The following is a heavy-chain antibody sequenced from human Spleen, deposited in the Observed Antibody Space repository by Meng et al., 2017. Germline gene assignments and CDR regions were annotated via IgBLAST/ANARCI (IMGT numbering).Heavy chain of an antibody. CDR1: GGSISSYY. Sequence: SETLSLTCTVSGGSISSYYWSWIRQPPGKGLEWIGYIYYSGSTNYNPSLKSRVTISVDTSKNQFSLKLSSVTAADTAVYYCARHRYYDFWSGYYGPPPYFDYWGQGTLVTVSS. D-gene: IGHD3-3*01. V-gene: IGHV4-59*01. CDR3: ARHRYYDFWSGYYGPPPYFDY. J-gene: IGHJ4*02. CDR2: IYYSGST.